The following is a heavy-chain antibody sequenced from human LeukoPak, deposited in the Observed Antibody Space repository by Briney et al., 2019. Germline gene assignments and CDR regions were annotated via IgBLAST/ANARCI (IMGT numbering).Heavy chain of an antibody. CDR1: GFTFSRHW. V-gene: IGHV3-74*01. CDR2: ISGDGSST. J-gene: IGHJ4*02. D-gene: IGHD1-1*01. Sequence: GGSLRLSCAASGFTFSRHWMHWVRQAPGKGLAWVSRISGDGSSTSYADSVKGRFTIYRDNAKNTMYLQMNSLTVEDTAVYYCVSTTYGPEYWGQGTLVTVSS. CDR3: VSTTYGPEY.